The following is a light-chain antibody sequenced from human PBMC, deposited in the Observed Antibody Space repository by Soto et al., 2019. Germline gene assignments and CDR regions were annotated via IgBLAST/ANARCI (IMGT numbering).Light chain of an antibody. Sequence: EIVMTQSPAPLSXXXXXXXXXXXRASQSAGNFLAWYQQKPGQAPRLLIYGASSRATGIPDRFSGSGSGTDFTLTISRLEPEDSAVYYCQQYGDSPQTFGQGTKVDIK. CDR1: QSAGNF. V-gene: IGKV3-20*01. J-gene: IGKJ1*01. CDR3: QQYGDSPQT. CDR2: GAS.